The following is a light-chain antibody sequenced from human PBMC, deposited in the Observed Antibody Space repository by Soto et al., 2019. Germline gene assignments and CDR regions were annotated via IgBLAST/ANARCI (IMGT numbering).Light chain of an antibody. V-gene: IGKV2-30*01. CDR2: QVS. Sequence: DVVMTQSPLSLPVTLGQPASISCRSSQSLVSSDGNTYLNWFHQRPGQSPRRLIYQVSNRDSGVPVRFSGSGAGTDFTLKISRVEAEDVGIYYCMQGTHWPPYTFGQGTKLEFK. CDR3: MQGTHWPPYT. J-gene: IGKJ2*01. CDR1: QSLVSSDGNTY.